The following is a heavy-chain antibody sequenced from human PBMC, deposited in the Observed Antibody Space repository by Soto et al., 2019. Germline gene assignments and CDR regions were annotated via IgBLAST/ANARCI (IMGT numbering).Heavy chain of an antibody. CDR3: ARDPSMTTVTTRDY. CDR2: ISAYNGNT. V-gene: IGHV1-18*01. CDR1: GYTFTSYG. J-gene: IGHJ4*02. Sequence: ASVKVSCKASGYTFTSYGISWVRQAPGQGLEWMGWISAYNGNTNYAQKLQGRVTMTTDTSTSTAYMELRSLRSDDTAVYYCARDPSMTTVTTRDYWGQGTLVTVSS. D-gene: IGHD4-17*01.